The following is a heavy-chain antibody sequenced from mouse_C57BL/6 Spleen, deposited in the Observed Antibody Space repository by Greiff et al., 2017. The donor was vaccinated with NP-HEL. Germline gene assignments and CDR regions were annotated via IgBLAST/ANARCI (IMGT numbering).Heavy chain of an antibody. CDR3: ASSTVGAMDY. D-gene: IGHD1-1*01. J-gene: IGHJ4*01. CDR2: ISDGGSYT. CDR1: GFTFSSYA. Sequence: EVQLVESGGGLVKPGGSLKLSCAASGFTFSSYAMSWVRQTPEKRLEWVATISDGGSYTYYPDNVKGRFTISRDNAKNNLYLQMSHLKSEETAMYYCASSTVGAMDYWGQGTSVTVSS. V-gene: IGHV5-4*01.